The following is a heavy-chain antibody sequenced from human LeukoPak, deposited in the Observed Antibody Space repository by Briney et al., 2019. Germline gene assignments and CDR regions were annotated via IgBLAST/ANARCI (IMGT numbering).Heavy chain of an antibody. CDR1: GGSISSGSYY. V-gene: IGHV4-61*02. CDR3: AGGYCSGGSCAKGDY. J-gene: IGHJ4*02. D-gene: IGHD2-15*01. CDR2: IYTSGST. Sequence: SETLSLTCTVSGGSISSGSYYWSWIRQPAGKGLEWIGRIYTSGSTNYNPSLKSRVTISVDTSKNQFSLKLSSVTAADTAVYHCAGGYCSGGSCAKGDYWGQGTLVTVSS.